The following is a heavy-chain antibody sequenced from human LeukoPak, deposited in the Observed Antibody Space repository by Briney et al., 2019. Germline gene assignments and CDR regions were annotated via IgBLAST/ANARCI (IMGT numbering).Heavy chain of an antibody. Sequence: SVKVSCKASGYTFTSYGISWVRQAPGQGLEWMGWISAYNGNTNYAQKLQGRVTMTTDTSTSTAYMELRSLRSDDTAVYYCARGRYYYDSSGYYYYYYMDVWGKGTTVTISS. D-gene: IGHD3-22*01. CDR3: ARGRYYYDSSGYYYYYYMDV. V-gene: IGHV1-18*01. CDR1: GYTFTSYG. CDR2: ISAYNGNT. J-gene: IGHJ6*03.